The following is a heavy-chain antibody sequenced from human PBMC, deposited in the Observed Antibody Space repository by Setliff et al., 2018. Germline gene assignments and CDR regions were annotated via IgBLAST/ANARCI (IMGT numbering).Heavy chain of an antibody. J-gene: IGHJ6*03. CDR1: GGSISDSHYY. Sequence: SETLSLTCTVSGGSISDSHYYWGWFRQPPGMRPEWIGTVYYSGSIYYNPSLKSRVTISVDTSKNQFSLKLSSVTAADTAVYYCARVSMLAAAGYYSYYYYMDVWGKGTTVTVSS. CDR3: ARVSMLAAAGYYSYYYYMDV. CDR2: VYYSGSI. D-gene: IGHD6-13*01. V-gene: IGHV4-39*07.